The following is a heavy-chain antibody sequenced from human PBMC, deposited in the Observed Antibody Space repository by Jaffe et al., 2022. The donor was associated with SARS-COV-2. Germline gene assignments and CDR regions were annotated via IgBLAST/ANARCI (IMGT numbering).Heavy chain of an antibody. Sequence: QVQLVESGGGVVQPGRSLRLSCAASGFTFSSYGMHWVRQAPGKGLEWVAVISYDGSNKYYADSVKGRFTISRDNSKNTLYLQMNSLRAEDTAVYYCAKDTGSIVGATAYYYGMDVWGQGTTVTVSS. D-gene: IGHD1-26*01. J-gene: IGHJ6*02. CDR2: ISYDGSNK. CDR3: AKDTGSIVGATAYYYGMDV. CDR1: GFTFSSYG. V-gene: IGHV3-30*18.